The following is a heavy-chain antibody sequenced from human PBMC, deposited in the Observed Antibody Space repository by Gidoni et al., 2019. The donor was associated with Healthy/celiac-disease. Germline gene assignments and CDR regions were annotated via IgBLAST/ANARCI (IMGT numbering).Heavy chain of an antibody. CDR3: ARDLNYDFWSGYFPDWYFDL. CDR1: GFTFSSYS. D-gene: IGHD3-3*01. Sequence: EVQLVESGGGLVQPGGSLRLSCAASGFTFSSYSMNWVRQAPGKGLEWVSYISSSSSTIYYADSVKGRFTISRDNAKNSLYLQMNSLRDEDTAVYYCARDLNYDFWSGYFPDWYFDLWGRGTLVTVSS. CDR2: ISSSSSTI. J-gene: IGHJ2*01. V-gene: IGHV3-48*02.